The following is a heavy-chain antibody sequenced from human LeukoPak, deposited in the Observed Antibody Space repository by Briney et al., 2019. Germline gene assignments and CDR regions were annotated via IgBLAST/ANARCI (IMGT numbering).Heavy chain of an antibody. V-gene: IGHV3-11*04. Sequence: GGSLRLSCVASGFSFSDYYMSWIRQAPGKGLEWVSDIGSTIYYADSVKGRFTISRDNAKNSLYLQMNSLRAEDTAVYYCARDRGIVGTTGYYYMDVWGKGTTVTVSS. D-gene: IGHD1-26*01. J-gene: IGHJ6*03. CDR2: IGSTI. CDR1: GFSFSDYY. CDR3: ARDRGIVGTTGYYYMDV.